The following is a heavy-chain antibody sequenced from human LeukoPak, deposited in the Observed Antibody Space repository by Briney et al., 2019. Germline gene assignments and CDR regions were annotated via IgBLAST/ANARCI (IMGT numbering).Heavy chain of an antibody. CDR1: GGSFSGYY. J-gene: IGHJ6*03. CDR2: INHSGST. CDR3: ARDYYYYMDV. Sequence: SETLSLTCAVYGGSFSGYYWSWIRQPPGKGLEWIGEINHSGSTNYNPSLKSRVTISVDTSKNQFSLKLSSVAAADTAVYYCARDYYYYMDVWGKGTTVTVSS. V-gene: IGHV4-34*01.